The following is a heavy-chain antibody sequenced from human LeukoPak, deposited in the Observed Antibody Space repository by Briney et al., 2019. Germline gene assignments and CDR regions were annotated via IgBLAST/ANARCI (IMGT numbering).Heavy chain of an antibody. V-gene: IGHV1-2*02. D-gene: IGHD3-22*01. J-gene: IGHJ1*01. Sequence: GASVKVSCKASGYTFTGYYMHWVRQAPGQGLEWMGWINPNSGGTHYAQKFQGRVTMTRDTSISTAYMELSILRSDDTAVYYCATSSGYYVGYIQYWGQGTLVTVSS. CDR1: GYTFTGYY. CDR3: ATSSGYYVGYIQY. CDR2: INPNSGGT.